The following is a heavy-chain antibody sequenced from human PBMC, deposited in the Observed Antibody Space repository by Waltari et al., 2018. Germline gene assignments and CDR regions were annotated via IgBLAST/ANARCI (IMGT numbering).Heavy chain of an antibody. CDR3: ASGDIVVVVAAKRGYYYGMDV. V-gene: IGHV1-69*05. Sequence: QVQLVQSGAEVKKPGSSVTVSCKASGGTFSSYAISWVRQAPGQGLGGMGGIIPIFGTANYAQKFQGRVTITTDESTSTAYMELSSLRSEDTAVYYCASGDIVVVVAAKRGYYYGMDVWGQGTTVTVSS. CDR2: IIPIFGTA. J-gene: IGHJ6*02. CDR1: GGTFSSYA. D-gene: IGHD2-15*01.